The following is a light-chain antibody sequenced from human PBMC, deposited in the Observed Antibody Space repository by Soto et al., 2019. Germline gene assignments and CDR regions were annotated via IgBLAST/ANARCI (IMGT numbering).Light chain of an antibody. J-gene: IGLJ1*01. V-gene: IGLV2-14*03. CDR2: DVS. CDR1: IIDVGGYNF. Sequence: SALTQPGSVSGSPGQSITISCTGTIIDVGGYNFVSWYQQYPGKAPKLMICDVSNRPSGVSNRFSGSKSGSTASLTISGLQAEDEGDYYCVSFTGSNYVFGTGTKVTVL. CDR3: VSFTGSNYV.